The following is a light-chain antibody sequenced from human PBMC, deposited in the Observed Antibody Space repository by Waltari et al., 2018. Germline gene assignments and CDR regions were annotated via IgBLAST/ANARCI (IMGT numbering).Light chain of an antibody. CDR1: SSNIGAGYD. J-gene: IGLJ3*02. V-gene: IGLV1-40*01. CDR2: GNT. CDR3: QSYDTRLGAWV. Sequence: QSVLTQPHSVSGAPGQRVNISCTGSSSNIGAGYDVHWYQHLPGTAPKLLTYGNTNRPSGVPDQFSGSKSGTSASLVITGLQAEDEANYYCQSYDTRLGAWVFGGGTKLTVL.